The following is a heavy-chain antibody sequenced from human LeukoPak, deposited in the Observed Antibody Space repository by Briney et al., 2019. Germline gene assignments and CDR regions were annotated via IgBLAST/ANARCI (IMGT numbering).Heavy chain of an antibody. J-gene: IGHJ4*02. CDR2: IWYDGSNK. V-gene: IGHV3-33*01. CDR1: GFTFSNYG. CDR3: AREGPRGNSQFDY. D-gene: IGHD2/OR15-2a*01. Sequence: PGRSLRLSCAASGFTFSNYGMHWVRQAPGKGLEWVALIWYDGSNKYYTDSVKGRLTISRDNSKDTLLLQMNGLRAEDTAVYYCAREGPRGNSQFDYWGQGTLVTVSS.